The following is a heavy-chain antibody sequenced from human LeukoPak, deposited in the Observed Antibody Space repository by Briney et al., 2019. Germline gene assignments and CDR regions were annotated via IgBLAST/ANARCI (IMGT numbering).Heavy chain of an antibody. CDR1: GYTLTELS. CDR2: FDPEDGET. Sequence: ASVKVSCKVSGYTLTELSMHWVRQAPGKGLEWMGGFDPEDGETIYTQKFQGRVTMTEDTSTDTAYMELSSLRSEDTAVYYCATVSYDSSGYYPVYAFDIWGQGTMVTVSS. J-gene: IGHJ3*02. V-gene: IGHV1-24*01. D-gene: IGHD3-22*01. CDR3: ATVSYDSSGYYPVYAFDI.